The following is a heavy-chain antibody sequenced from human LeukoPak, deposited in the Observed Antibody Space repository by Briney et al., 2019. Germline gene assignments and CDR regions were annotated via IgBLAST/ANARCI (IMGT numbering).Heavy chain of an antibody. CDR3: ASGIGVGDSFDI. V-gene: IGHV3-74*01. D-gene: IGHD3-3*01. CDR1: GFTFSNAW. CDR2: INSDARNT. J-gene: IGHJ3*02. Sequence: PGGSLRLSCAASGFTFSNAWMSWVRQAPGKGLVWVSRINSDARNTNYADSVQGRFTISRDNAKNTLYLQMNSLRVEDTAVYYCASGIGVGDSFDIWGQGTMVTVSS.